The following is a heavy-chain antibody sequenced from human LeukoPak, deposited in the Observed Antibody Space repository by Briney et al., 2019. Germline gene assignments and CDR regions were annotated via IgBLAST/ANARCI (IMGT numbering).Heavy chain of an antibody. CDR3: ARGDSSGWSDDAFDI. CDR2: INHSGST. J-gene: IGHJ3*02. D-gene: IGHD6-19*01. Sequence: SETLSLTCAVYGGSFSGYYWSWIRQPPGKGLEWIGEINHSGSTNYNPSLKSRVTMSVDTSKNQFSLKLSSVIAADTAVYYCARGDSSGWSDDAFDIWGQGTMVTVSS. V-gene: IGHV4-34*01. CDR1: GGSFSGYY.